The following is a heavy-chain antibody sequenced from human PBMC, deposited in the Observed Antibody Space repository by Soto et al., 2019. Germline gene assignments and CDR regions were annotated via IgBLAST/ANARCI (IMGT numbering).Heavy chain of an antibody. CDR1: GFTFSSYA. D-gene: IGHD3-22*01. V-gene: IGHV3-23*01. CDR3: AKVLSYYDSSGYCGY. J-gene: IGHJ4*02. Sequence: LRLSCAASGFTFSSYAMSWVRQAPGKGLEWVSAISGSGGSTYYADSVKGRFTISRDNSKNTLYLQMNSLRAEDTAVYYCAKVLSYYDSSGYCGYWGQGTLVTVS. CDR2: ISGSGGST.